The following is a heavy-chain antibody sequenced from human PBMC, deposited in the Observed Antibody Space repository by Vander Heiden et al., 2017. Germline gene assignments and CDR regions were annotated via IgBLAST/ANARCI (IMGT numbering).Heavy chain of an antibody. CDR1: GFTFSSYS. D-gene: IGHD1-26*01. V-gene: IGHV3-48*01. CDR2: IGTSSSNI. CDR3: ARRVVGAPRAFDI. J-gene: IGHJ3*02. Sequence: EVQLVESGGGLVQPGGSLRLFCAASGFTFSSYSMNWVRQAAGKGLEWVSYIGTSSSNIYYANSVKGRFTISRDNAKSSLYLQMNSLRAEDTAVYYCARRVVGAPRAFDIWGQGTMVTVSS.